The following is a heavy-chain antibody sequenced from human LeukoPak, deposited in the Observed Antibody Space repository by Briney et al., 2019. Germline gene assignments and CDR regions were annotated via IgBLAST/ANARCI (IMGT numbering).Heavy chain of an antibody. CDR1: GFTFNNYA. V-gene: IGHV3-30-3*01. J-gene: IGHJ3*02. CDR3: VRVRGGSVRGGFDI. CDR2: ISYDGTKK. Sequence: GGSLRLSCAASGFTFNNYAVHYVRQARGKGLEWVATISYDGTKKYYGDSVQGRFTMSRDSPQNTLYLQMNSLTTEDTAVYYCVRVRGGSVRGGFDIWGQGTLVSVSS. D-gene: IGHD3-10*01.